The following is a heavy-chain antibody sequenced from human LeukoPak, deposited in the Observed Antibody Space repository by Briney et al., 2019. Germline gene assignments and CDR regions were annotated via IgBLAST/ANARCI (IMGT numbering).Heavy chain of an antibody. CDR1: GYTFTSYD. CDR3: ARGFMITFGGVYFDY. J-gene: IGHJ4*02. V-gene: IGHV1-8*01. Sequence: ASVKVSCKASGYTFTSYDINWVQQATGQGLEWMGWMNPNSGNTGYAQKFQGRVTMTRNTSISTAYMELSSLRSEDTAVYYCARGFMITFGGVYFDYWGQGTLVTVSS. D-gene: IGHD3-16*01. CDR2: MNPNSGNT.